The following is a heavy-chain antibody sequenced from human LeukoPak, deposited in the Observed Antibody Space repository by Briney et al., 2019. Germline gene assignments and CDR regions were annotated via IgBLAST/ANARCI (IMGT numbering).Heavy chain of an antibody. CDR3: ASTNSFDN. J-gene: IGHJ5*02. CDR2: ISGSGGST. Sequence: PGGSLRLSCAASGFTFNTYGMTWVRQAPGKGLEWVSAISGSGGSTYYADSVKGRSTISRDNSKNTLYLQMDSLRAEDTAVYYCASTNSFDNWGQGTLVTV. V-gene: IGHV3-23*01. CDR1: GFTFNTYG.